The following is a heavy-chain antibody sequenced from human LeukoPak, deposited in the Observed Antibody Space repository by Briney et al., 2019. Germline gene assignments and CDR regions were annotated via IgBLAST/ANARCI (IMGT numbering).Heavy chain of an antibody. V-gene: IGHV3-23*01. J-gene: IGHJ6*03. CDR2: ISGNGGST. Sequence: GGSLRLSCAASGFIFSNYALHWVRQAPGKGLEWVSAISGNGGSTYYADSVKGRFAISRDTSKNTLYLQMNSLRAEDTAVYYCAKVGPSLVRGLIRGGARYYYNYMDVWGKGTTVTISS. CDR3: AKVGPSLVRGLIRGGARYYYNYMDV. D-gene: IGHD3-10*01. CDR1: GFIFSNYA.